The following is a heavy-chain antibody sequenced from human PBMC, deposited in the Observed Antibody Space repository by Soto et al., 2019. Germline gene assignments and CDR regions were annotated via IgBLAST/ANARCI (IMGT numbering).Heavy chain of an antibody. Sequence: GGSLRLSCAASGFILTKASMSWVRQAPGKGLEWVGHIKSNADGGATDYAAPVKGRFTVSRDDSRNTLYLQLNSLKTEDTAVYYCTTAPFSFITLPGTSFLIGMDVWGQGTTVTVSS. CDR3: TTAPFSFITLPGTSFLIGMDV. CDR1: GFILTKAS. V-gene: IGHV3-15*01. D-gene: IGHD3-10*01. J-gene: IGHJ6*02. CDR2: IKSNADGGAT.